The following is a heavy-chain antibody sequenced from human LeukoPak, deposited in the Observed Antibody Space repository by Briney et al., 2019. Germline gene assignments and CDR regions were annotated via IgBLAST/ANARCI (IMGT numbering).Heavy chain of an antibody. D-gene: IGHD6-13*01. V-gene: IGHV3-23*01. CDR1: GFTFSSYA. CDR2: ISGSGGNT. Sequence: GGSLRLSCAASGFTFSSYAMSWVRQPPGKGLNWVSSISGSGGNTFYADSVKGRFTISRDNSKNTLYLQMNSLRAEDTAVYYCARDWPSEWQHLPDYDAVDIWGQGTMVTVSS. J-gene: IGHJ3*02. CDR3: ARDWPSEWQHLPDYDAVDI.